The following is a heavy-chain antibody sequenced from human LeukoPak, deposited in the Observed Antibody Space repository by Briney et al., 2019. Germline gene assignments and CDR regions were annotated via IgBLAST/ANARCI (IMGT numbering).Heavy chain of an antibody. CDR2: FDPEDGET. D-gene: IGHD1-1*01. CDR1: GYTLTELS. V-gene: IGHV1-24*01. J-gene: IGHJ4*02. Sequence: ASVKVSCKVSGYTLTELSMHWVRQAPGKGLEWMGGFDPEDGETIYAQKFQGRVTMTRDTSISTAYMELSRLRSDDTAVYYCARDINYYFDYWGQGTLVTVSS. CDR3: ARDINYYFDY.